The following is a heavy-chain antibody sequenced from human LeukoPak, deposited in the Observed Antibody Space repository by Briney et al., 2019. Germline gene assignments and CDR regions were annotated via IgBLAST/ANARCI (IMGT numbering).Heavy chain of an antibody. J-gene: IGHJ3*02. V-gene: IGHV3-30*03. CDR2: ISYDGSNK. CDR1: GFTFSSYG. Sequence: GGSLRLSCAASGFTFSSYGMHWVRQALGKGLEWVTIISYDGSNKYYADSVKGRFTISRDNSKNTLYLQMNSLRAEDTAVYYCAMVAATRHDAFDIWGQGTMVTVSS. D-gene: IGHD2-15*01. CDR3: AMVAATRHDAFDI.